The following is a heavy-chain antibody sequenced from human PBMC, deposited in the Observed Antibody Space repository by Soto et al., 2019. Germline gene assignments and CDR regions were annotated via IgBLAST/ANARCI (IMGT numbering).Heavy chain of an antibody. V-gene: IGHV4-34*01. J-gene: IGHJ6*02. CDR1: GGSFSGYY. CDR3: ARGLINDFWSGPALRYYYYGMDV. D-gene: IGHD3-3*01. CDR2: INHSGST. Sequence: QVQLQQWGAGLLKPSETLSLTCAVYGGSFSGYYWSWIRQPPGKGLEWIGEINHSGSTNYNPSLKSRVTISVDTSKNQFSLKLRSVTAADTAVYYCARGLINDFWSGPALRYYYYGMDVWGQGTTVTVSS.